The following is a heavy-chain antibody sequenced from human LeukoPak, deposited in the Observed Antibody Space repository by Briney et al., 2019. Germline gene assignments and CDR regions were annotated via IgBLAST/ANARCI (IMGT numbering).Heavy chain of an antibody. J-gene: IGHJ4*02. CDR1: VGSISTYY. CDR3: ARSERYNSGWYFYFDY. V-gene: IGHV4-59*01. CDR2: FYYSGST. D-gene: IGHD6-19*01. Sequence: PSETLSLTCTVSVGSISTYYWSWIRQPPGKGLEWIGYFYYSGSTNYNPSLKSRVTISVDTSKNQFSLNLSSVTAADTAVYYCARSERYNSGWYFYFDYWGQGTLVTVSS.